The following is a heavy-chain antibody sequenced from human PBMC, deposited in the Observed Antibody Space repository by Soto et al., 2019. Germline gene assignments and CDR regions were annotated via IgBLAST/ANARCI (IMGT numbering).Heavy chain of an antibody. J-gene: IGHJ6*02. CDR3: AREYMYNYGMDF. D-gene: IGHD1-20*01. CDR2: ISHDGGRI. V-gene: IGHV3-30*04. CDR1: GFTFSSYD. Sequence: QVQLVESGGGVVQPGRSLRLSCAASGFTFSSYDMHWVGQAPGKGLEWVAHISHDGGRINYADSVKGRFTISRDNSKNTVELQMISQRAEDTAVYFCAREYMYNYGMDFWGQGTTVTVSS.